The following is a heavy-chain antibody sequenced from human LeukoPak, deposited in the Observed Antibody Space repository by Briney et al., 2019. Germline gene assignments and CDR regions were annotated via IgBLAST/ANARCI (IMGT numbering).Heavy chain of an antibody. V-gene: IGHV3-23*01. CDR3: AKGGQNFDFWRFDY. D-gene: IGHD3-3*01. Sequence: GGSLRLSCTVSGLRFSTYAMSWVRESPGEAGEGVSSSSGSGGRSNEVESVKGRFNVSRDNSNETVYLELNSLRAEDRAIYFCAKGGQNFDFWRFDYWGQGTLGSVSS. CDR1: GLRFSTYA. J-gene: IGHJ4*02. CDR2: SSGSGGRS.